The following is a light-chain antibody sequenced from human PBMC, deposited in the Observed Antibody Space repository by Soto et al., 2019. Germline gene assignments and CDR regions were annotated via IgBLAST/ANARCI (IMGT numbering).Light chain of an antibody. CDR1: NIGSQG. CDR2: SDT. Sequence: SSELTQPPSVSVAPGETARISCGGTNIGSQGVHWYQQKPGQAPVLVIYSDTDLPPVIPERFSGSNSANMATLTISRVEAGDEADYYCQVWDRVSAHVLFGGGTKLTVL. J-gene: IGLJ2*01. V-gene: IGLV3-21*01. CDR3: QVWDRVSAHVL.